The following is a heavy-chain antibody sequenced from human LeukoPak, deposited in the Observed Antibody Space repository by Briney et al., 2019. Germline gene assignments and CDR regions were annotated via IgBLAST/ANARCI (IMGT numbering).Heavy chain of an antibody. CDR2: IHYDGSDK. CDR3: AKDLGNSFDY. V-gene: IGHV3-30*02. Sequence: GGSLRLSXAASGFTFSGYGMHWVRQAPGKGLEWVTFIHYDGSDKYYADSVKGRFTISRDNSKNTLYLQMNSLRAEDTAVYYCAKDLGNSFDYWGQGALVTVSS. D-gene: IGHD4-23*01. J-gene: IGHJ4*02. CDR1: GFTFSGYG.